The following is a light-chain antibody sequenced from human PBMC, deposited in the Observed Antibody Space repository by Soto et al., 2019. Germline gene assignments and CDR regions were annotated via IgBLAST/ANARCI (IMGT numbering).Light chain of an antibody. CDR3: QQYASSPRT. Sequence: EIVLTQSPGTLSLSPGERATLSCRASQSVSSSYLAWYQQKPGQAPRLRIYDASSRATGIPDRFSGSGSGTDFTLTISRLEPEDFAVYYCQQYASSPRTFGQGTKVEI. CDR1: QSVSSSY. J-gene: IGKJ1*01. V-gene: IGKV3-20*01. CDR2: DAS.